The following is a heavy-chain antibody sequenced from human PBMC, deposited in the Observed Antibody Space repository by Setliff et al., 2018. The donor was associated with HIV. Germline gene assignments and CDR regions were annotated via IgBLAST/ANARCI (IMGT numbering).Heavy chain of an antibody. CDR1: GGSFSDYY. V-gene: IGHV4-34*01. D-gene: IGHD3-10*01. CDR2: IYYTGRT. CDR3: ARASLWFGELLIDY. J-gene: IGHJ4*02. Sequence: SETLSLTCAVYGGSFSDYYWGWVRQPPGRRLEWIGGIYYTGRTYYNPSLRSRVTISVDTSKNQFSLKLSSVTATDTAVFYCARASLWFGELLIDYWGQGMLVTVSS.